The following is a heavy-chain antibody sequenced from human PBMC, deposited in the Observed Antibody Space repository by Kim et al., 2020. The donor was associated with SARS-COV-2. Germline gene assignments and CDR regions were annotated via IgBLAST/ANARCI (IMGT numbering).Heavy chain of an antibody. CDR2: ISSSSSYI. Sequence: GGSLRLSCAASGLTFSSYSMNWVRQAPGKGLEWVSSISSSSSYIYYAESVKGRFTITRDNAKNSLYLQMNSLRAVDTAVYYCARDLKSGSSWSSYYWGPGTLFTVSS. D-gene: IGHD6-13*01. CDR1: GLTFSSYS. CDR3: ARDLKSGSSWSSYY. J-gene: IGHJ4*02. V-gene: IGHV3-21*01.